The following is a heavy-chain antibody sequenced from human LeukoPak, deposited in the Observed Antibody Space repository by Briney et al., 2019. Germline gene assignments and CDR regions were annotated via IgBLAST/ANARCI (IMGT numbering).Heavy chain of an antibody. CDR2: IIPIFGTA. D-gene: IGHD3-3*01. CDR3: ARVNPTTSYYDFWSGYYEIDY. J-gene: IGHJ4*02. V-gene: IGHV1-69*05. Sequence: SVKVSCKASGGTFSSYAICWVRQAPGQGLEWMGRIIPIFGTANYAQKFQGRVTITTDESTSTAYMELSRLRSDDTAVYYCARVNPTTSYYDFWSGYYEIDYWGQGTLVTVSS. CDR1: GGTFSSYA.